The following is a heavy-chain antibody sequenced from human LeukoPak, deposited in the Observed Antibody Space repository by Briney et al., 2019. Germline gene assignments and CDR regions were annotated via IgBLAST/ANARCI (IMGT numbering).Heavy chain of an antibody. J-gene: IGHJ4*02. CDR2: ISGSGGST. CDR1: GFTFSSHA. Sequence: GGSLRLSCAASGFTFSSHAMSWVRQAPGKGLEWVSAISGSGGSTYYADSVKGRFTISRDNSKNTLYLQMNSLRAEDTAVYYCAKDWAGRWLHNFHTDWGQGTLVTVSS. D-gene: IGHD5-24*01. V-gene: IGHV3-23*01. CDR3: AKDWAGRWLHNFHTD.